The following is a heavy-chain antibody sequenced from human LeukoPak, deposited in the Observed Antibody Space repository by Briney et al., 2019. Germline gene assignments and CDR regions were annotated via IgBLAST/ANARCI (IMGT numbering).Heavy chain of an antibody. CDR3: ARLLDFYEHSGYLDN. D-gene: IGHD3-22*01. CDR1: GYTFTNYW. CDR2: IYCRDSDT. J-gene: IGHJ4*02. V-gene: IGHV5-51*01. Sequence: GASLQISCKGSGYTFTNYWIGWVRQMPGKGLEWIGIIYCRDSDTNYSPSFQGQVTISADESISTAYLQWTSLKASDAATYYRARLLDFYEHSGYLDNWGQGTRVTVSS.